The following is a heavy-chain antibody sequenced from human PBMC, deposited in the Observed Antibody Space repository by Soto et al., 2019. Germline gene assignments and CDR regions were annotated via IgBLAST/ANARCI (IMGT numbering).Heavy chain of an antibody. D-gene: IGHD5-18*01. CDR1: GGSISSGDYY. J-gene: IGHJ6*02. Sequence: PSETLSLTCTVSGGSISSGDYYWSWIRQPPGKGLEWIGYIYYSGSTYYNPSLKSRVTISVDTSKNQFSLKLSSVTAADTAVYYCARVSSYGPYYYYGMDVWGQGTTVTAP. V-gene: IGHV4-30-4*01. CDR3: ARVSSYGPYYYYGMDV. CDR2: IYYSGST.